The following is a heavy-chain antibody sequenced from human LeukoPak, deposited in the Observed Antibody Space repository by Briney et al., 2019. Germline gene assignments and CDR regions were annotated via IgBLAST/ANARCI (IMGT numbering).Heavy chain of an antibody. V-gene: IGHV1-2*06. J-gene: IGHJ4*02. CDR3: AVNSNYVRYYFDY. Sequence: GASVKVSCKASGYTFTGYYMHWVRQAPGQGLELMGRINPNSGGTNYAQKFQGRVTMTRDKSISTAYMELSRLRSDDTAVYYCAVNSNYVRYYFDYWGQGTLVTVSS. D-gene: IGHD4-11*01. CDR2: INPNSGGT. CDR1: GYTFTGYY.